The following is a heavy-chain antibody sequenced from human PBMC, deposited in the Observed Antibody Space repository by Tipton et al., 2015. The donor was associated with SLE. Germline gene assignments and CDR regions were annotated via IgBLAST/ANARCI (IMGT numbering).Heavy chain of an antibody. CDR3: ASAGYSSGWYGRGFDN. CDR2: FYYTGTT. V-gene: IGHV4-59*12. J-gene: IGHJ4*02. Sequence: TLSLTCTVSGGFMNEYFWDRIRQSPGQGLEWIGYFYYTGTTAYNPSLKSRATISADTSKSQFSLSLTSVTAADTALYYCASAGYSSGWYGRGFDNWGQGTLVTVSS. CDR1: GGFMNEYF. D-gene: IGHD6-19*01.